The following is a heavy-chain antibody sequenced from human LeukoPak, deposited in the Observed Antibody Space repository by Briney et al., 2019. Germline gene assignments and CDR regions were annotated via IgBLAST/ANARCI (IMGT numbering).Heavy chain of an antibody. CDR3: AVVPTNSYGFGQ. J-gene: IGHJ4*02. V-gene: IGHV3-74*01. Sequence: SGGSLRLSCAASGFVFRVYWMHWVRQAPGKGLVWVAHINEDGTSASHADSVKGRFTISRDNAKNTLYVQMSSLTFVDTAVNYSAVVPTNSYGFGQWGQGSLVTVSS. CDR2: INEDGTSA. D-gene: IGHD5-18*01. CDR1: GFVFRVYW.